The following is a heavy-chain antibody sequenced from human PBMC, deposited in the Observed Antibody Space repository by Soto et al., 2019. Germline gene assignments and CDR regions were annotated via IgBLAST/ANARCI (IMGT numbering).Heavy chain of an antibody. D-gene: IGHD6-6*01. J-gene: IGHJ4*02. CDR1: GFTFSSYA. CDR3: ARGRDIAALQTPFDY. V-gene: IGHV3-30-3*01. CDR2: ISYDGSNK. Sequence: GGSLRLSCAASGFTFSSYAMHWVRQAPGKGLEWVAVISYDGSNKYYADSVKGRFTISRDNSKNTLYLQMNSLRAEDTAVYYCARGRDIAALQTPFDYWGQGTLVTVSS.